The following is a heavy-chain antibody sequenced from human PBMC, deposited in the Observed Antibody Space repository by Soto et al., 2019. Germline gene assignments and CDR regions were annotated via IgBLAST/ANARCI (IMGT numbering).Heavy chain of an antibody. J-gene: IGHJ5*02. D-gene: IGHD6-13*01. V-gene: IGHV4-59*01. CDR1: GGSISSYY. CDR2: IYYSGST. CDR3: ARDRIAADKNWFDP. Sequence: SETLSLTCTVSGGSISSYYWSWIRQPPGKGLEWIGYIYYSGSTNYNPSLKSRVTISADTSKNQFSLKLSSVTAADTAVYYCARDRIAADKNWFDPWGQGTLVTVSS.